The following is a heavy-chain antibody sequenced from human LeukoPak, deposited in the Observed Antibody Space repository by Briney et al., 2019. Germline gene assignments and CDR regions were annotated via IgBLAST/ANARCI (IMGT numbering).Heavy chain of an antibody. Sequence: PGGSLRLSCAASGFTFHDYAMHWVRQVPGKGLEWVSGITWNSGSVLYADSVRGRFTISRDNDKNSLYLQMNSLRPEDMAFYYCAKGMGVASLIVDALDMWGQGTMVTV. CDR3: AKGMGVASLIVDALDM. J-gene: IGHJ3*02. CDR2: ITWNSGSV. V-gene: IGHV3-9*03. CDR1: GFTFHDYA. D-gene: IGHD1-26*01.